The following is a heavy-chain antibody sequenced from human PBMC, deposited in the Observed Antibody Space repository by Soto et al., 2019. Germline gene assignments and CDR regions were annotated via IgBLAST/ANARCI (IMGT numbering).Heavy chain of an antibody. CDR1: GFTFSSYS. CDR3: AKMGDSSGYDYFDY. CDR2: ISSSSSYI. V-gene: IGHV3-21*04. J-gene: IGHJ4*02. D-gene: IGHD3-22*01. Sequence: EVQLVESGGGLVKPGGSLRLSCAASGFTFSSYSMNWVRQAPGKGLEWVSSISSSSSYIYYADSVKGRFTISRDNSQTTLYLQMNSLRAEDTAVYFCAKMGDSSGYDYFDYWGQGTMVTVSS.